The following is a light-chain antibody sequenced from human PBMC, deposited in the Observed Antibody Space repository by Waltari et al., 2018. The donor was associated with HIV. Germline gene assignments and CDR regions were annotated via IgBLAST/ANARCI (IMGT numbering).Light chain of an antibody. V-gene: IGLV1-44*01. J-gene: IGLJ2*01. CDR2: RSD. CDR1: RSNIGTRP. Sequence: QSVLTQPPSASVTPGQRVTIPCSGIRSNIGTRPVNWYQQLAGSAPKPLLYRSDLRPSGVPDRFSGSKSATSASLAISELQSEDAATYYCASWDDSLNGVIFGGGTELTVL. CDR3: ASWDDSLNGVI.